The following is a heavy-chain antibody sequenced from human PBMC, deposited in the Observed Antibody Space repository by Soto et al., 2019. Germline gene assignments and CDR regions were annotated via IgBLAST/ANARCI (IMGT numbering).Heavy chain of an antibody. CDR1: GFTFSNNA. Sequence: EVQLLESGGDLEQPGGSLRLSCAASGFTFSNNAMNWVRQAPGKGLEWVSSISGGGGGTYYADAVKGRFTISRDNSRNMLYLQMNSLRAEDTAEYYCAKGAFAVGDTNYFFDYWGQGTLVTVSS. D-gene: IGHD1-26*01. J-gene: IGHJ4*02. V-gene: IGHV3-23*01. CDR3: AKGAFAVGDTNYFFDY. CDR2: ISGGGGGT.